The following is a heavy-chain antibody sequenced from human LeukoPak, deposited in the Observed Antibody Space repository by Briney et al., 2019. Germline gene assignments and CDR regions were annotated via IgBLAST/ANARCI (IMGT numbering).Heavy chain of an antibody. V-gene: IGHV4-39*01. CDR2: IYYSGST. CDR1: GGSISSSSYS. D-gene: IGHD3-10*01. CDR3: ARRVITMVRGVPYYYYYGMDV. Sequence: SETLSLTCTVSGGSISSSSYSWGWIRQLPGKGLEWIGSIYYSGSTYYNPSLKSRVTISVDTSKNQFSLKLSSVTAADTAVYYCARRVITMVRGVPYYYYYGMDVWGQGTRSPSP. J-gene: IGHJ6*02.